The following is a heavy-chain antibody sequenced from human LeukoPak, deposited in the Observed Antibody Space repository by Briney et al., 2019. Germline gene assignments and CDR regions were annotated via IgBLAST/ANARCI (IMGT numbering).Heavy chain of an antibody. CDR1: GGSFSGYY. CDR2: INHSGST. CDR3: ARQSPSVNYYDSSGYYYDRFDY. D-gene: IGHD3-22*01. Sequence: SETLSLTCAVYGGSFSGYYWSWIRQPPGKGLEWIGEINHSGSTNYNPSLKSRVTISVDTSKNQFSLKLSSVTAAATAVYYCARQSPSVNYYDSSGYYYDRFDYWGQGTLVTVSS. V-gene: IGHV4-34*01. J-gene: IGHJ4*02.